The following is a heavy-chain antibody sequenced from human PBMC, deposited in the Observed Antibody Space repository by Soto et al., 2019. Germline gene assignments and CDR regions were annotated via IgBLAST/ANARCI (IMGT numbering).Heavy chain of an antibody. CDR3: AIEYCSGGSCATQDAFDI. Sequence: QVQLVESGGGVVQPGRSLRLSCAASGFTFSSYGMHWVRQAPGKGLEWVAVIWYDGSNKYYADSVKGRFTISRDNSKNPPYLQMKSLRAEDTAVYYCAIEYCSGGSCATQDAFDIWGQGTMVTVSS. V-gene: IGHV3-33*01. D-gene: IGHD2-15*01. J-gene: IGHJ3*02. CDR1: GFTFSSYG. CDR2: IWYDGSNK.